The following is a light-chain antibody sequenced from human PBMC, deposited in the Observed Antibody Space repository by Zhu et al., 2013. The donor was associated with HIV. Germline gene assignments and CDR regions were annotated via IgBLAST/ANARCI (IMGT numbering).Light chain of an antibody. V-gene: IGKV3-20*01. CDR3: LQHNSYPWT. Sequence: EIVLTQSPGTLSLSPGETATLSCRASHRVSSAYLAWYQQIPGQAPRLLISGTSNRATGIPDRFSGSGSGTEFTLTISSLQPEDFATYYCLQHNSYPWTFGQGTKVEVK. CDR2: GTS. CDR1: HRVSSAY. J-gene: IGKJ1*01.